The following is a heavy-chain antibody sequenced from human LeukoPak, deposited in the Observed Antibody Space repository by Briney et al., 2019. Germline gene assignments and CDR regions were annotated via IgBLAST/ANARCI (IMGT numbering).Heavy chain of an antibody. CDR3: AKDSSGWSKDC. CDR2: ISGSGGST. J-gene: IGHJ4*02. CDR1: GFIFTSYT. V-gene: IGHV3-23*01. Sequence: GGSLRLSCAASGFIFTSYTMTWVRQAPGKGLEWVSAISGSGGSTYYADSVKGRFTISRDNSKNTLYLQMNSLRAEDTAVYYCAKDSSGWSKDCWGQGTQVTVSS. D-gene: IGHD6-19*01.